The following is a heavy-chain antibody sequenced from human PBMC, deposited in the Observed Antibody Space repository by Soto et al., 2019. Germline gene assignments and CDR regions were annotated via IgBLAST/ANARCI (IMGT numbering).Heavy chain of an antibody. CDR2: INTHNGNT. CDR3: TREGSAPYYYYVIDV. J-gene: IGHJ6*02. CDR1: GYTFTTYG. Sequence: ASVKVSCKASGYTFTTYGISWVRQAPGQGLEWLGWINTHNGNTNYAQNLQGRVIMTADTSTSTAYMELRSLRSDDTAIYYCTREGSAPYYYYVIDVSGQGTTVTVSS. V-gene: IGHV1-18*01. D-gene: IGHD3-10*01.